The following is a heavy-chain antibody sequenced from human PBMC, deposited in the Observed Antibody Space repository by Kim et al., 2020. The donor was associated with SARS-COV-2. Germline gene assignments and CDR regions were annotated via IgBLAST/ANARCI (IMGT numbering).Heavy chain of an antibody. V-gene: IGHV6-1*01. J-gene: IGHJ3*02. Sequence: YALSVKSRITINPDTSKNQFSLQLNSVTPEDTAVYYCARAGGGTGCALNIWGLGTMVTVSS. D-gene: IGHD2-8*02. CDR3: ARAGGGTGCALNI.